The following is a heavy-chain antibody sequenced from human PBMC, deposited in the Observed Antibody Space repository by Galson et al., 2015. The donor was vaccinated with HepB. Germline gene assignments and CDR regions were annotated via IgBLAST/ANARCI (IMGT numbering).Heavy chain of an antibody. J-gene: IGHJ4*02. D-gene: IGHD3-22*01. Sequence: SVKVSCKASGYTFTSYAMHWVRQAPGQRLEWMGWINAGNGNTKYSQKFQGRVTITRDTSASTAYMELSSLRSEDTAVYYCAREGYYDSGGYYYLGLVYWGQGTLVTVSS. CDR2: INAGNGNT. V-gene: IGHV1-3*01. CDR1: GYTFTSYA. CDR3: AREGYYDSGGYYYLGLVY.